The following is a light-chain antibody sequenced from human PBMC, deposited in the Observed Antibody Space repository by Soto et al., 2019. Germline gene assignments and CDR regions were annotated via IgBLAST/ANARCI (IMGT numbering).Light chain of an antibody. CDR2: SDN. V-gene: IGLV1-44*01. Sequence: QSVLTQPPSASGTPGQRVAISCSGASSNIGSTRANWYRQLPGTAPKLLIYSDNQRPSGVPDRFSGSKFGTSASLAISGLQSEDEADYYCAAWDNSLNGYVFGTGTKVPS. CDR3: AAWDNSLNGYV. J-gene: IGLJ1*01. CDR1: SSNIGSTR.